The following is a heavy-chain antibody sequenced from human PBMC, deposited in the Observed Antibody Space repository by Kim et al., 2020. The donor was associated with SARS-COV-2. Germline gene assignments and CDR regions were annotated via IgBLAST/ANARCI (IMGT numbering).Heavy chain of an antibody. Sequence: GGSLRLSCAASGFTFSSYGMHWVRQAPGKGLEWVAVISYDGSNKYYADSVKGRFTISRDNSKNTLYLQMNSLRAEDTAVYYCAKDIGVVVPYYWGQGTLVTVSS. J-gene: IGHJ4*02. V-gene: IGHV3-30*18. CDR3: AKDIGVVVPYY. D-gene: IGHD3-22*01. CDR2: ISYDGSNK. CDR1: GFTFSSYG.